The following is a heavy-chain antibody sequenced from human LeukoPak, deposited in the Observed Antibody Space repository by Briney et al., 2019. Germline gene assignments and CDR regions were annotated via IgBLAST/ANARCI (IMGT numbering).Heavy chain of an antibody. D-gene: IGHD5-18*01. J-gene: IGHJ4*02. Sequence: GSLRLSCAASGFTFSTYSMNWVRQAPGKGLEWIGEINHSGSTNYNPSLKSRVTISVDTSKNQFSLKLSSVTAADTAVYYCARHPRGSRGYSSKGLDYWGQGTLVTVSS. CDR1: GFTFSTYS. CDR2: INHSGST. CDR3: ARHPRGSRGYSSKGLDY. V-gene: IGHV4-34*01.